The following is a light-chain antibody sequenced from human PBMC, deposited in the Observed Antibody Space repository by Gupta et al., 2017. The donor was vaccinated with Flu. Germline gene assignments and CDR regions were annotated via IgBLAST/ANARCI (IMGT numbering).Light chain of an antibody. Sequence: EIVMTQSPATLSVSPGERATLSCRASQSVSSNLAWYQQKPGQAPRLLIYGATTRTTGISARISGSGAGTEFTLTISILQSEDLAVYYGHQYNNCLPPVTFGQGTKVEIK. CDR2: GAT. CDR1: QSVSSN. J-gene: IGKJ1*01. V-gene: IGKV3-15*01. CDR3: HQYNNCLPPVT.